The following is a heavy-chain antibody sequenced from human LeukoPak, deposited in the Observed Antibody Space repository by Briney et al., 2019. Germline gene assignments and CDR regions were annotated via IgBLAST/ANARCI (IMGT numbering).Heavy chain of an antibody. J-gene: IGHJ4*02. D-gene: IGHD4-23*01. CDR2: IYSGGST. CDR1: GFTVSSNY. V-gene: IGHV3-53*01. Sequence: GSLRLSCAASGFTVSSNYMSWVRQAPGKGLEWVSVIYSGGSTYYADSVKGRFTISRDNSKNTLYLQMNSLRAEDTAVYYCARDRQVDGGNFAGFDYWGQGSLVTVSS. CDR3: ARDRQVDGGNFAGFDY.